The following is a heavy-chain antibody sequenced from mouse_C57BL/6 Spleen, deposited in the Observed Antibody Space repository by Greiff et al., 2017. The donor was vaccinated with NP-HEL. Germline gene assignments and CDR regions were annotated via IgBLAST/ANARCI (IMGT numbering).Heavy chain of an antibody. CDR2: INPNYGTT. Sequence: EVKLQQSGPELVKPGASVKISCKASGYSFTDYNMNWVKQSNGKSLEWIGVINPNYGTTSYNQKFKGKATLTVDQSSSTAYMQLNSLTSEDSAVYYCARGGSSGYRYYFDYWGQGTTLTVSS. CDR1: GYSFTDYN. J-gene: IGHJ2*01. CDR3: ARGGSSGYRYYFDY. V-gene: IGHV1-39*01. D-gene: IGHD3-2*02.